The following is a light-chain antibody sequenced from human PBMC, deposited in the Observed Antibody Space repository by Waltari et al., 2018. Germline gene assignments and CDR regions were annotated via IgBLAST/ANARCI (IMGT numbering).Light chain of an antibody. V-gene: IGLV2-14*01. J-gene: IGLJ2*01. CDR1: ISDVGAYTY. CDR2: EPT. Sequence: QSALTQPASVSGSPCQSLTISCTGPISDVGAYTYVSWYPHHPGKAPKLMIYEPTNRPSGISNRFSGSKSGNTASLTISGLQAEDEADYYCSSYTRSSTWVFGGGTKLTVL. CDR3: SSYTRSSTWV.